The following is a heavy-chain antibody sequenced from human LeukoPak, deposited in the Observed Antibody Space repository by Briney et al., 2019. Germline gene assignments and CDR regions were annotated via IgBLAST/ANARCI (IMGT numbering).Heavy chain of an antibody. CDR3: AKESVYNYYYYYMDV. Sequence: GGSLRLSCAASGFTVSSNYMSWVRQAPGKGLEWVSVIYSGGSTYYADSVKGRFTISRDSSKNTLYLQMNSLRAEDTAVYYCAKESVYNYYYYYMDVWGKGTTVTVSS. V-gene: IGHV3-53*01. D-gene: IGHD3-10*01. J-gene: IGHJ6*03. CDR1: GFTVSSNY. CDR2: IYSGGST.